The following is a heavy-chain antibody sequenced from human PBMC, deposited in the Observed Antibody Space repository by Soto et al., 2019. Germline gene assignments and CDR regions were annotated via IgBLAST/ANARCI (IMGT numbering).Heavy chain of an antibody. CDR1: GFTYTRYS. J-gene: IGHJ4*02. V-gene: IGHV3-21*06. Sequence: GGSLRLSCAASGFTYTRYSMNWVRQAPGKGLEWVSSISSTTNYIYYGDSVKGRFTISRDNAKNSLYLEMNSLRAEDTAVYYCARESEDLTSNFDYWGQGTLVTVSS. CDR3: ARESEDLTSNFDY. CDR2: ISSTTNYI.